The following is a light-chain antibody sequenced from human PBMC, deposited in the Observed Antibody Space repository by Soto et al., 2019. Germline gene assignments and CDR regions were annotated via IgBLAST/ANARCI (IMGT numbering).Light chain of an antibody. Sequence: DIQRTQSPSTLSASVGDRVTITCRASQTIFSWLAWYQQKPGTPPKLLIYKASTLQSGVPSRFSGSGSGTDFTLSISSLQREDFATYYCQQSYITPPGTFGQGTKVDIK. J-gene: IGKJ1*01. CDR3: QQSYITPPGT. CDR1: QTIFSW. CDR2: KAS. V-gene: IGKV1-5*03.